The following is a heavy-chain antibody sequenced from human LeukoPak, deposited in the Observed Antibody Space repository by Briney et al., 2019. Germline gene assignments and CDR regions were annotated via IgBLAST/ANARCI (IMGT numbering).Heavy chain of an antibody. V-gene: IGHV3-21*01. D-gene: IGHD3-10*01. Sequence: GGSLRLSCAASGFTFSSYSMNWLRQAPGKGLEWVSSISSSSSYIYYADSVKGRFTISRDNAKNSLYLQMNSLRAEDTAVYYCARDNEYYGSGSYYDWFDPWGQGTLVTVSS. CDR3: ARDNEYYGSGSYYDWFDP. CDR2: ISSSSSYI. CDR1: GFTFSSYS. J-gene: IGHJ5*02.